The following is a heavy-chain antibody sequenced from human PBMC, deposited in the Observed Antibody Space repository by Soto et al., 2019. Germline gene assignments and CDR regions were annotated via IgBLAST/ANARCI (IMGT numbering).Heavy chain of an antibody. CDR1: GGSFSGYY. CDR3: ARDKITGLCDY. D-gene: IGHD2-8*02. J-gene: IGHJ4*01. V-gene: IGHV4-34*01. Sequence: SETLSLTCAVYGGSFSGYYWTWIRQPPGTGLEWIGEINHSGSTNYNPSLKSRVTISVDTSKNQFSLKLTSVTAADTAVYYCARDKITGLCDYWGHGTLVTVSS. CDR2: INHSGST.